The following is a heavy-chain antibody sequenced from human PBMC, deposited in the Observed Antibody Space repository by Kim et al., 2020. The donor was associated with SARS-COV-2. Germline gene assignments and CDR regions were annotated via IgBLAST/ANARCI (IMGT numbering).Heavy chain of an antibody. Sequence: SETLSLTCAVYGGSFSGYYWSWIRQPPGKGLEWIGEINHSGSTNYNPSLKSRVTISVDTSKNQFSLKLSSVTAADTAVYYCARDPLPYGDYVGYWGQGTLVTVSS. CDR3: ARDPLPYGDYVGY. CDR2: INHSGST. V-gene: IGHV4-34*01. CDR1: GGSFSGYY. J-gene: IGHJ4*02. D-gene: IGHD4-17*01.